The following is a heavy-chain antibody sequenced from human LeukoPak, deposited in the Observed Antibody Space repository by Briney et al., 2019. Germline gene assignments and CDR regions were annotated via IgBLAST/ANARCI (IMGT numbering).Heavy chain of an antibody. V-gene: IGHV1-46*01. J-gene: IGHJ4*02. CDR2: INPTGTGT. CDR3: ARDYYDSSGYYQYWGSNFDY. D-gene: IGHD3-22*01. CDR1: GYTFINNW. Sequence: ASVKVSCKASGYTFINNWMHWVRQAPGQGLEWIGLINPTGTGTLYAQKFQGRVTMTRDMSTSTDYMELSSLRSEDTAVYYCARDYYDSSGYYQYWGSNFDYWGQGTLVTVSS.